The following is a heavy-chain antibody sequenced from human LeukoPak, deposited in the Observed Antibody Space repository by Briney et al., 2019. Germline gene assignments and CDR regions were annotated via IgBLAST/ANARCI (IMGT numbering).Heavy chain of an antibody. D-gene: IGHD6-19*01. CDR2: IYYSGST. CDR1: GGSVSSGSYY. V-gene: IGHV4-61*01. CDR3: ASRLSSGWYGGHDY. J-gene: IGHJ4*02. Sequence: PSETLSLTCTVSGGSVSSGSYYWSWIRQPPGKGLEWIGYIYYSGSTNYNPSLKSRVTISVDTSKNQFSLKLSSVTAAGTAVYYCASRLSSGWYGGHDYWGQGTLVTVSS.